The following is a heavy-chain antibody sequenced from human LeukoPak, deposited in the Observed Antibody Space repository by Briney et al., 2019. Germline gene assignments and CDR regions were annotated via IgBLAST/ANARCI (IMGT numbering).Heavy chain of an antibody. CDR3: ARGGNRYRYDY. V-gene: IGHV4-59*12. D-gene: IGHD1-14*01. Sequence: WGTLCLSCAVSGFSISSYDLSWVRQPPGKGLEWIGYIYYTGSTNYNPSLKSRVTMSLDTSKNQFSLQLRSVTAADTAVYYCARGGNRYRYDYWGQGTLVTVSS. CDR2: IYYTGST. CDR1: GFSISSYD. J-gene: IGHJ4*02.